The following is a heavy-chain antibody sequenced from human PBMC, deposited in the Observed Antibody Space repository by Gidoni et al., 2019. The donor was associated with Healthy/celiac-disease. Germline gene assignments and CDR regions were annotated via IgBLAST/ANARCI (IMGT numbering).Heavy chain of an antibody. CDR2: IWYDGSNK. J-gene: IGHJ3*02. V-gene: IGHV3-33*01. Sequence: QVQLVESGGGVVQPGRSLRLSCAASGFTFSSYVMHWVRQAPGKGLEWVSVIWYDGSNKYYSDSVKGRFTISRDNSKNTLYLQMNSLRAEDTAVYYCARVTPAAEFNDAFDIWGQGTMVTVSS. CDR1: GFTFSSYV. D-gene: IGHD6-13*01. CDR3: ARVTPAAEFNDAFDI.